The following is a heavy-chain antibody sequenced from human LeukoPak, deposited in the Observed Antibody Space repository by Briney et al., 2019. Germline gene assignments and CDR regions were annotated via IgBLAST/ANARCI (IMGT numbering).Heavy chain of an antibody. CDR2: INPNSGGT. CDR3: ASDYQRGYSYGHPGDY. J-gene: IGHJ4*02. Sequence: ASVKVSCKASGYTFTGYYMHWVRQAPGQGLEWMGWINPNSGGTNYAQKFQGRVTMTRDTSISTAYMELSRPRSDDTAVYYCASDYQRGYSYGHPGDYWGQGTLVTVSS. CDR1: GYTFTGYY. V-gene: IGHV1-2*02. D-gene: IGHD5-18*01.